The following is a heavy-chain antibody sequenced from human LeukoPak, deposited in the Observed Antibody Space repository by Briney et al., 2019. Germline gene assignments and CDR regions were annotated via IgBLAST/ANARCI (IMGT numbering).Heavy chain of an antibody. CDR1: GFTVSSNY. Sequence: GGSLRLSCAASGFTVSSNYMSWLRQAPGKGLEWVSVIYSGGSTYYADSVKGGFTISRHNSKNTLYLQMNSLRADDTAVYYCGSAIAAAGTAGYGYWGQGTLVTVSS. CDR2: IYSGGST. CDR3: GSAIAAAGTAGYGY. V-gene: IGHV3-53*04. D-gene: IGHD6-13*01. J-gene: IGHJ4*02.